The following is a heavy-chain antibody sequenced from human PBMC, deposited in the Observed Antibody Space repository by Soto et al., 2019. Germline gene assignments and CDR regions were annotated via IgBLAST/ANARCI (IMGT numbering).Heavy chain of an antibody. D-gene: IGHD6-19*01. CDR3: ARLVAVAGKKPFDY. Sequence: SGPTLVNPTQTLTLTCTFSGFSLSTSGVGVGWIRQPPGKALEWLALIYWDDDKRYSPSLKSRLTITKDTSKHQVVLTMTNMDPVDTATYYCARLVAVAGKKPFDYWGQGILVTVSS. CDR2: IYWDDDK. V-gene: IGHV2-5*02. CDR1: GFSLSTSGVG. J-gene: IGHJ4*02.